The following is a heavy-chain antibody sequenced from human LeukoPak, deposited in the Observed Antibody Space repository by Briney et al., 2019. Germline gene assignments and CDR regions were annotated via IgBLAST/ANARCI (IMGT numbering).Heavy chain of an antibody. CDR3: AAAYCGGDCYSGDFDY. Sequence: GGSLRLSCAASGFTFSSYSMNWVRQAPGKGLEWVSSISSSSSYIYYADSVKGRFTISRDNAKNSLYLQMNSLRAEDTAVYYCAAAYCGGDCYSGDFDYWGQGTLVTVSS. CDR2: ISSSSSYI. J-gene: IGHJ4*02. D-gene: IGHD2-21*02. V-gene: IGHV3-21*01. CDR1: GFTFSSYS.